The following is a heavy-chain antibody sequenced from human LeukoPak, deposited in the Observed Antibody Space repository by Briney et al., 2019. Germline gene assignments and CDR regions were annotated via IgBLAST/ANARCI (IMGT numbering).Heavy chain of an antibody. V-gene: IGHV3-23*01. CDR1: GFTFSSYA. Sequence: GGSLRLSCAASGFTFSSYAMSWVRQAPGKGLEWVSAISGNGGSTYYADSVKGRFTISRDNSKNTLYLQMNSLRAEDTAVYYCAKYYYDSSGYYGSFDYWGQGTLVTVSS. J-gene: IGHJ4*02. CDR2: ISGNGGST. CDR3: AKYYYDSSGYYGSFDY. D-gene: IGHD3-22*01.